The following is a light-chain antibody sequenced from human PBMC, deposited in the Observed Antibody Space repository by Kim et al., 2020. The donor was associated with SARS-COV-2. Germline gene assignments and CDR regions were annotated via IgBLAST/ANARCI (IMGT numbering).Light chain of an antibody. Sequence: VSPVQTASITCFGDKLGNKDVSWYQQRPGRSPVLVIYQRVKRPSGIPERFSASNSGNTATLTISGTQPTDEADYYCQAWDSNTRIFGSGTKVTVL. CDR1: KLGNKD. CDR2: QRV. J-gene: IGLJ1*01. CDR3: QAWDSNTRI. V-gene: IGLV3-1*01.